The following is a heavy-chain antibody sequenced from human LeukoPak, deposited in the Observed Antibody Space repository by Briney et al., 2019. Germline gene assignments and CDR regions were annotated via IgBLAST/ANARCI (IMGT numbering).Heavy chain of an antibody. D-gene: IGHD4-17*01. V-gene: IGHV4-34*01. Sequence: SETLSLTCAVYGGSLSGYYWSWIRQPPGKGLEWIGEINHSGSTNYNPSLKSRVTISVDTSKNQFSLKLSSVTAADTAVYYCARAPTYGDYVKPFDYWGQGTLVTVSS. CDR2: INHSGST. CDR1: GGSLSGYY. CDR3: ARAPTYGDYVKPFDY. J-gene: IGHJ4*02.